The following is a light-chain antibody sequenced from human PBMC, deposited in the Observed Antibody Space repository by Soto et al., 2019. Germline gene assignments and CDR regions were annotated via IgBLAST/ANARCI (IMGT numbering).Light chain of an antibody. CDR2: AAS. CDR3: QQSYSTPCT. V-gene: IGKV1-39*01. CDR1: QSITAY. J-gene: IGKJ2*02. Sequence: DIPLTQSPSSLSSSVGHRVTITCRASQSITAYLNWYQQKPGQAPKLLIYAASTLHSGVTSRFSGSGSGTDFTLTISSLQPEECATYYWQQSYSTPCTLGQGNELDI.